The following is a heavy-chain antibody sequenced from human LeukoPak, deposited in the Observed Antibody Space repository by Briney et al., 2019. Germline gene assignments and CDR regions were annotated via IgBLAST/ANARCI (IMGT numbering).Heavy chain of an antibody. V-gene: IGHV3-21*01. CDR1: GFTFSSYS. CDR2: ISSSSSYI. J-gene: IGHJ6*04. CDR3: ARDRHTYYYGMDV. Sequence: GGSLRLSCAASGFTFSSYSMNWVRQAPGKGLEWVSSISSSSSYIYYADSVKGRFTNSRDNAKNSLYLQMNSLRAEDTAVYYCARDRHTYYYGMDVWGKGTTVTVSS.